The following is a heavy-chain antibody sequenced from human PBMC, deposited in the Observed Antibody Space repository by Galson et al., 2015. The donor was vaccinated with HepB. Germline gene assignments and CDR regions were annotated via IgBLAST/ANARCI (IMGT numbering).Heavy chain of an antibody. D-gene: IGHD2-15*01. CDR1: GFTFSSYA. V-gene: IGHV3-23*01. CDR3: AKGPRVSAATYSFDY. CDR2: ISGSGGNT. Sequence: SLRLSCAASGFTFSSYAMSWVRQAPGKGLEWVSTISGSGGNTYYADSVKGRFTSSRDNSKNTLYLQMKSLRAEDTAVYYCAKGPRVSAATYSFDYWGQGTLVTVSS. J-gene: IGHJ4*02.